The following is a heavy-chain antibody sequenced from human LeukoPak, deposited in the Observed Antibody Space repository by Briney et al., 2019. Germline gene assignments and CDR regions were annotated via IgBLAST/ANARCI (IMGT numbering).Heavy chain of an antibody. CDR3: ARGGYSSSWYYYYYYMDV. Sequence: PSETLSLTCTVSGYSISSGYYWGWIRQPPGKGLEWIGSIYHSGSTYYNPSLKSRVTISVDTSKNQFSLKLSSVTAADTAVYYCARGGYSSSWYYYYYYMDVWGKGTTVTVSS. J-gene: IGHJ6*03. V-gene: IGHV4-38-2*02. CDR2: IYHSGST. CDR1: GYSISSGYY. D-gene: IGHD6-13*01.